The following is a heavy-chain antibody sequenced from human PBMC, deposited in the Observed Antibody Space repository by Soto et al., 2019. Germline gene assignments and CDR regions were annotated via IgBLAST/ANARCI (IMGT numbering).Heavy chain of an antibody. CDR1: GFTFSSYS. Sequence: VQLVESGGGLVQPGGSLRLSCAASGFTFSSYSMNWVRQAPGKGLEWVSYISSSSSTIYYADSVKGRFTISRDNAKNSLYLQMNSLRDEDTAVYYCARDRYFDWLPLGNNWFDPWGQGTLVTVSS. V-gene: IGHV3-48*02. J-gene: IGHJ5*02. CDR3: ARDRYFDWLPLGNNWFDP. D-gene: IGHD3-9*01. CDR2: ISSSSSTI.